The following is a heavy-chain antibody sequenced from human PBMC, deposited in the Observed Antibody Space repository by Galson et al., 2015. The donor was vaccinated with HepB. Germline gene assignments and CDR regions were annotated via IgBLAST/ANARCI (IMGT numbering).Heavy chain of an antibody. Sequence: SVKVSCKASGYTFTSYDVSWVRQAPGQGLEWMGWISGNNGDTNYAKKLRGRVTVTTDTSTSTAYMELRSLRSDDTAVYYCARGGGSSARGMDVWCHGTTVTDSS. D-gene: IGHD1-26*01. CDR1: GYTFTSYD. CDR3: ARGGGSSARGMDV. J-gene: IGHJ6*02. CDR2: ISGNNGDT. V-gene: IGHV1-18*04.